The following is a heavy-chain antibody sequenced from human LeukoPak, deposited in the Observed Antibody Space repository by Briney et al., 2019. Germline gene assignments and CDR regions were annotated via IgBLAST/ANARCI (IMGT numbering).Heavy chain of an antibody. J-gene: IGHJ4*02. D-gene: IGHD6-13*01. Sequence: GGSLRLSCAASGFTFSSYAMSWVRQAPGKGLEWVSAVSGSGGSTYYADSVKGRFTISRDTSKNTLYLQMNSLRPEGTAVYYCAKDGTSHFDYWGQGTLVIVSS. CDR1: GFTFSSYA. V-gene: IGHV3-23*01. CDR3: AKDGTSHFDY. CDR2: VSGSGGST.